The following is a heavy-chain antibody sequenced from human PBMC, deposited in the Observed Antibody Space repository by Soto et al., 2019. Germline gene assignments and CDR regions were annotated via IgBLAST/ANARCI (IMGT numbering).Heavy chain of an antibody. CDR1: GFTFSSYA. CDR2: ISYDGSNK. J-gene: IGHJ3*02. Sequence: QVQLVESGGGVVQPGRSLRLSCAASGFTFSSYAMHWVRQAPGKRLEWVAVISYDGSNKYYADSVKGRFTISRDNSKNTLYLQMNSLRAEDTAVYYCARVMIVVVEAADDAFDIWGQGTMVTVSS. CDR3: ARVMIVVVEAADDAFDI. D-gene: IGHD3-22*01. V-gene: IGHV3-30-3*01.